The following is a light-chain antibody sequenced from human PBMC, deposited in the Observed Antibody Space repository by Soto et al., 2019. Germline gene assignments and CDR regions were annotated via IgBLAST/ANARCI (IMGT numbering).Light chain of an antibody. CDR1: SSDVGGYNY. CDR2: EVS. V-gene: IGLV2-8*01. CDR3: SSYAGSNIYYV. J-gene: IGLJ1*01. Sequence: QSALTQPPSASGSPGQSVTISCTGTSSDVGGYNYVSWYQQYPGKAPKLMIYEVSKRPSGVPDRFSGSKSGNTASLTVSGLQAEDEADYYCSSYAGSNIYYVFGTGTKVTVL.